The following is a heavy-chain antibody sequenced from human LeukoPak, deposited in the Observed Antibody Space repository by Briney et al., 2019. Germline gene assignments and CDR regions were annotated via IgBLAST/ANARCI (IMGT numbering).Heavy chain of an antibody. J-gene: IGHJ4*02. V-gene: IGHV1-8*01. D-gene: IGHD5-18*01. CDR2: MNPNSGNT. CDR1: GYSFTSND. Sequence: ASVKVSCKASGYSFTSNDINWVRQATGQGLEWVGWMNPNSGNTGYGQKFQGRVTMTRDTSISTAYMELSRLRSDDTAVYYCAKGGYSYDYYFDYWGQGTLVTVSS. CDR3: AKGGYSYDYYFDY.